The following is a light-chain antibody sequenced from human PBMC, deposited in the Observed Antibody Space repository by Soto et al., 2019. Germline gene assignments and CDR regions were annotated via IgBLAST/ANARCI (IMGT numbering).Light chain of an antibody. CDR1: QSISSY. V-gene: IGKV1-39*01. Sequence: DIQMTQSPSSLSASVADTVTVTCRASQSISSYLNWYQQKPGKAPKLLIYAASSLQSGVPSRFSGSGSGTDFTLTISSLQPDDFATYYCQHYNSYSEAFGQGTKVDIK. CDR2: AAS. J-gene: IGKJ1*01. CDR3: QHYNSYSEA.